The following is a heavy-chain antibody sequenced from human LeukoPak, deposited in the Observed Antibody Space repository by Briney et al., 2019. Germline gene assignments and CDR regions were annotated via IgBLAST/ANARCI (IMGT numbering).Heavy chain of an antibody. V-gene: IGHV3-48*03. J-gene: IGHJ3*02. CDR3: ARSRSGAFDI. D-gene: IGHD7-27*01. Sequence: PGGSLRLSCAASGFTFSNYEMNWVXQAPGXGLEWVSYISSSAGTIYYADSVKGRFTISRDNAKNSLYLQMNSLRAEDTAVYYCARSRSGAFDIWGQGTMVTVSS. CDR2: ISSSAGTI. CDR1: GFTFSNYE.